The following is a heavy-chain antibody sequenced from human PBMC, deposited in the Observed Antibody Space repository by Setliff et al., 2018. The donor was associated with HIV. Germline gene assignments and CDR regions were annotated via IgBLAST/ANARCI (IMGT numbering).Heavy chain of an antibody. CDR1: GGSISSYY. CDR2: IYYSGNT. CDR3: ATHVLQFLEWLSHFDY. D-gene: IGHD3-3*01. J-gene: IGHJ4*02. V-gene: IGHV4-59*04. Sequence: SETLSLTCTVSGGSISSYYWSWIRQPPGKGLEWIGYIYYSGNTYYNPSLKSRVTISVDTSKNQFSLKLSSVTAADTAVYYCATHVLQFLEWLSHFDYWGQGTLVTVSS.